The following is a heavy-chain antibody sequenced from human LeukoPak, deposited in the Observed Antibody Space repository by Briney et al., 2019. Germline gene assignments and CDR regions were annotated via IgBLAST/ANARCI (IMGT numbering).Heavy chain of an antibody. CDR2: ISRSGSTK. CDR1: GFTFSDYN. V-gene: IGHV3-11*01. J-gene: IGHJ6*03. CDR3: ARVLRYCSGGNCYSGGLGYMDV. Sequence: GGSLRLSCAASGFTFSDYNMRWIRQAPGKGLESVSSISRSGSTKYYADSVKGRFTISRDNAKNSLFLQMNSLRAEDTAVYYCARVLRYCSGGNCYSGGLGYMDVWGKGTTVTISS. D-gene: IGHD2-15*01.